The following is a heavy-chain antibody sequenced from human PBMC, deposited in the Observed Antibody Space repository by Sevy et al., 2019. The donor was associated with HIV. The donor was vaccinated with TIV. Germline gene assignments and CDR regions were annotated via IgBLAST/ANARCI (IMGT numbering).Heavy chain of an antibody. CDR2: IYSGGST. CDR3: ARDRAGRLNYYYYGMDV. V-gene: IGHV3-53*01. CDR1: GFTVSSNY. Sequence: GGSLRLSCAASGFTVSSNYMSWVHQAPGKGLEWVSVIYSGGSTYYAEPVKGRFTISRDNSKNTLYLQMTSLRAADKAVDYCARDRAGRLNYYYYGMDVWGQGTTVTVSS. J-gene: IGHJ6*02.